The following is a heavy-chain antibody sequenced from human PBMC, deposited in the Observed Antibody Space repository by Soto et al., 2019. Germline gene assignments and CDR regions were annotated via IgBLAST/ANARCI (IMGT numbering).Heavy chain of an antibody. D-gene: IGHD3-3*01. J-gene: IGHJ4*02. CDR2: ISGSGGST. Sequence: GGSLRLSCAASGFTFSSYAMSWVRQAPGKGLEWVSAISGSGGSTYYADSVKGRFTISRDNSKNTLYLQMNSLRAEDTAVYYCAKVSDFWSGYFLHPFDYWGQGTLVTVSS. CDR3: AKVSDFWSGYFLHPFDY. V-gene: IGHV3-23*01. CDR1: GFTFSSYA.